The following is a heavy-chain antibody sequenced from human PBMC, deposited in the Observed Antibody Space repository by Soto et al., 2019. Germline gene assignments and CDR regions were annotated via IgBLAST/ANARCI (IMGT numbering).Heavy chain of an antibody. J-gene: IGHJ4*02. CDR1: GFTFSSYS. Sequence: PGGSLRLSWAASGFTFSSYSMNWVRQAPWKGLEWVSYITSSSSSIYYADSVKGRFTISRDNAKNSLYLQMNSLRAEDTAVYYCARSIPSTGTSDWGQGTLVTVSS. CDR3: ARSIPSTGTSD. CDR2: ITSSSSSI. D-gene: IGHD1-1*01. V-gene: IGHV3-48*01.